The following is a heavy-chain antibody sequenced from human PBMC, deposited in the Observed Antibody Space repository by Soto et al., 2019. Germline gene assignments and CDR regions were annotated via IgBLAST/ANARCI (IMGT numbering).Heavy chain of an antibody. J-gene: IGHJ4*02. Sequence: APVKVSCKASVYTFTNYYIHWVRQAPGQGLEWMGIINPTGGSTNYAQKLQGRATLTMDTSTSTVYMQLSSLRFEDTAVYYCARDLAAGDYWGQGTLVTV. CDR2: INPTGGST. D-gene: IGHD6-13*01. CDR3: ARDLAAGDY. V-gene: IGHV1-46*04. CDR1: VYTFTNYY.